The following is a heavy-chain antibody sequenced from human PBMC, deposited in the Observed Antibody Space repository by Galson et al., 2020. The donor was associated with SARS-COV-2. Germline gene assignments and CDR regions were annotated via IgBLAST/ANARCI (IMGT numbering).Heavy chain of an antibody. D-gene: IGHD6-13*01. CDR3: ARPAAEKYYYYMDV. CDR2: ISSSSSTI. V-gene: IGHV3-48*04. J-gene: IGHJ6*03. CDR1: GFTFSSYS. Sequence: GGSLRLSCAASGFTFSSYSMNWVRQAPGKGLEWVSYISSSSSTIYYADSVKGRFTISRDNAKNSLYLQMNSLRAEDTAVYYCARPAAEKYYYYMDVWGKGTTVTVSS.